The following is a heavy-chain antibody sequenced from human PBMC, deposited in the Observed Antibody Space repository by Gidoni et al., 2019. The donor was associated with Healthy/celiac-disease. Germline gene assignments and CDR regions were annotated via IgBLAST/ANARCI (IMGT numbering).Heavy chain of an antibody. CDR3: AKRGGYCSSTSCPHNAFDI. J-gene: IGHJ3*02. CDR1: GFTFSSYG. CDR2: IRYDGSNK. Sequence: QVQLVESGGGVVQPGGSLRLSCAASGFTFSSYGMHWVRQAPGKGLEWVAFIRYDGSNKYYADSVKGRFTISRDNSKNTLYLQMNSLRAEDTAVYYCAKRGGYCSSTSCPHNAFDIWGQGTMVTVSS. V-gene: IGHV3-30*02. D-gene: IGHD2-2*01.